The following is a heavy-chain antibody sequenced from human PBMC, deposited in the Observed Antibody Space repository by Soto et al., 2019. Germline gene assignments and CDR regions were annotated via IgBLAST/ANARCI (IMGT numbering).Heavy chain of an antibody. Sequence: PGGSLRLSCAASGFTFTNYAMSWVRQAPGKGLEWVSAFSGSGGSTFYADSVKGRFTISRDNSKNTLFLQMNSLRAEDTAVYYCVSFRDSGYYGMDVWGQGTTVTVSS. CDR1: GFTFTNYA. J-gene: IGHJ6*02. V-gene: IGHV3-23*01. CDR3: VSFRDSGYYGMDV. CDR2: FSGSGGST.